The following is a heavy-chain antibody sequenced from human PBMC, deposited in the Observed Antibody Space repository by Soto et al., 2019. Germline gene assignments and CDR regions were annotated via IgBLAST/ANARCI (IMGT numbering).Heavy chain of an antibody. CDR1: GGSFSGYY. CDR3: ARGRSWQRVFDY. Sequence: PSETLSLTCAVYGGSFSGYYWSWIRQPPGKGLEWIGEINHSGSTNYNPSLKSRVTISVDTSKNQFSLKLGSVTAADTAVYYCARGRSWQRVFDYWGQGTLVTVSS. CDR2: INHSGST. J-gene: IGHJ4*02. D-gene: IGHD6-25*01. V-gene: IGHV4-34*01.